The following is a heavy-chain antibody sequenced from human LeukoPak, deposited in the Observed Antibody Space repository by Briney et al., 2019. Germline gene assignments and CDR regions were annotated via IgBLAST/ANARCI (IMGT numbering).Heavy chain of an antibody. CDR2: LWTDGHTK. Sequence: PGGSLRLSCAASGFTFSNHGMHWVRQAPGKGLEWVAVLWTDGHTKFYVDSVKGRFTFSRDDSKSLLFLQMNSLRVEDTAVYYCARSVYRDYNWIDPWGQGTLVTVSS. D-gene: IGHD4-17*01. V-gene: IGHV3-33*01. CDR3: ARSVYRDYNWIDP. CDR1: GFTFSNHG. J-gene: IGHJ5*02.